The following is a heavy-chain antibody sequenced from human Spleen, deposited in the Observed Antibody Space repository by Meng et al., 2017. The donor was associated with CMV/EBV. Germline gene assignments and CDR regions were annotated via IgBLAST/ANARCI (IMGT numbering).Heavy chain of an antibody. V-gene: IGHV3-9*01. Sequence: GGSLRLSCAASGFTFDDYAMHWVRQAPGKGLEWVSGISWNSGSIGYADSVKGRFTISRDNSKNTLYLQMNSLRAEDTAVYYCARVGGYSYGYYYGMDVWGQGTTVTVSS. CDR2: ISWNSGSI. J-gene: IGHJ6*02. CDR3: ARVGGYSYGYYYGMDV. D-gene: IGHD5-18*01. CDR1: GFTFDDYA.